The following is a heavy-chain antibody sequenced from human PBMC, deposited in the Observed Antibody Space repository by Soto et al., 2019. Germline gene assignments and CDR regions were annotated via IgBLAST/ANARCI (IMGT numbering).Heavy chain of an antibody. CDR1: GGSVSSSFFY. CDR3: TRRKTSSGWSLCDS. D-gene: IGHD6-13*01. V-gene: IGHV4-61*01. J-gene: IGHJ4*02. Sequence: SETLSLTCPVSGGSVSSSFFYWSWVRQPPGQRLEWIGYIYYTGTTNYIPSLSTRVAMQVDTSKKQFTLNFRSLPAAYTARYFWTRRKTSSGWSLCDSWGQGMLHTVSS. CDR2: IYYTGTT.